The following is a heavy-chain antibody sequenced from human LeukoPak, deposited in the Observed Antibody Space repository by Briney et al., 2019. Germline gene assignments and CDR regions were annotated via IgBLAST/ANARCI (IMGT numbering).Heavy chain of an antibody. V-gene: IGHV4-4*07. D-gene: IGHD3-22*01. CDR2: IYTSGST. CDR1: GGSISSYY. J-gene: IGHJ4*02. CDR3: AKTSGEMGSGYYGQSYYFDY. Sequence: PSETLSLTCTVSGGSISSYYWSWIRQPAGKGLEWIGRIYTSGSTNYNPSLKSRVTMSVDTSKNQFSLKLSSVTAADTAVYYCAKTSGEMGSGYYGQSYYFDYWGQGTLVTVSS.